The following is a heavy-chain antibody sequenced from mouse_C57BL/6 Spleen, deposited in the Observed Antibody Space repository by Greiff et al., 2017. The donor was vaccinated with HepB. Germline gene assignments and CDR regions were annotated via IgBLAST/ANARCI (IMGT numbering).Heavy chain of an antibody. D-gene: IGHD1-1*01. V-gene: IGHV1-69*01. Sequence: QVQLQQPGAELVMPGASVKLSCKASGYTFTSYWMHWVKQRPGQGLEWIGEIDPSDSYTNYNQKFKGKSTLTVDKSSSTAYMQLSSLTSEDSAVYYCARRGTVVAHWYFDVWGTGTTVTVSS. CDR1: GYTFTSYW. CDR2: IDPSDSYT. CDR3: ARRGTVVAHWYFDV. J-gene: IGHJ1*03.